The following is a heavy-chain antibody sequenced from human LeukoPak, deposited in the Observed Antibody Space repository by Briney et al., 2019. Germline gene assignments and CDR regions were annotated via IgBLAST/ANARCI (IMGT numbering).Heavy chain of an antibody. D-gene: IGHD2-2*01. V-gene: IGHV1-18*01. CDR1: GYTFTNYD. CDR2: ISAYNGNI. Sequence: ASVKVSCKASGYTFTNYDISWVRQAPGQGLEWMGWISAYNGNINYAQSFQGRVTMTTDTSTSTAYMELRSLRSDDTAVYYCARGRYCSSTSCSPSFYFDFWGQGTLVTVSS. J-gene: IGHJ4*02. CDR3: ARGRYCSSTSCSPSFYFDF.